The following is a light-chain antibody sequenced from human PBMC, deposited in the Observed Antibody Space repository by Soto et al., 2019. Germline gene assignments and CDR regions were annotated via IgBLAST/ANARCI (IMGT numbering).Light chain of an antibody. CDR3: QQYYGAWT. CDR2: WAS. Sequence: DIVMTQSPESLAVSLGERATINCKSSRSVLWTSSNKNYLAWYQQKSGQSPKLLNYWASTRESGVPDRFSGSGSGTDFTLTISSVQAEDVAVYYCQQYYGAWTFGQGTRVEI. V-gene: IGKV4-1*01. CDR1: RSVLWTSSNKNY. J-gene: IGKJ1*01.